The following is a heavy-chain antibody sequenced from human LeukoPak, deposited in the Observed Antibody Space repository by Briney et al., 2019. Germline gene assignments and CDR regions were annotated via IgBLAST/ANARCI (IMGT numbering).Heavy chain of an antibody. Sequence: GGSLRLSCAASGFTFSSFSMNWVRQTPGRGLEWVSSISSRSSYIYYADSLKGRFTISRDNAKNSLYPQMNSLRAEDTAVYYCAIDSSGLFDYWGQGTLVTVSS. CDR3: AIDSSGLFDY. CDR1: GFTFSSFS. V-gene: IGHV3-21*01. CDR2: ISSRSSYI. J-gene: IGHJ4*02. D-gene: IGHD3-22*01.